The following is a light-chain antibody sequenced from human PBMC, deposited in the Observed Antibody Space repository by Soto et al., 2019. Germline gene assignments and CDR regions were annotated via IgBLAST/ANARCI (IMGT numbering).Light chain of an antibody. CDR1: QSISSW. J-gene: IGKJ1*01. V-gene: IGKV1-5*03. CDR2: KAS. Sequence: DIQMTQSPSTLSASVGDRVTITCRASQSISSWLTWYQQKAGQAPKLLIYKASIVESGVPSRFSCSGSGTEFTLTISSLQPDESATYYCQQYSYFSTFGQGTRVEVK. CDR3: QQYSYFST.